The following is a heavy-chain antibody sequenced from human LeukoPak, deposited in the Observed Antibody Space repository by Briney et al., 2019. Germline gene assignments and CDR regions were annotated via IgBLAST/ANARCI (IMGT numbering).Heavy chain of an antibody. J-gene: IGHJ6*03. CDR3: ARLQGYSLGYQYFYYMDV. CDR1: GFTVGSTH. V-gene: IGHV3-53*01. CDR2: VYSGIAT. D-gene: IGHD5-18*01. Sequence: GGSLRLSCAASGFTVGSTHMTWVRQAPGKGLEWVSLVYSGIATHYADSVKGQISISRDHSKNTLYVQMNSLRVEDTAVYYCARLQGYSLGYQYFYYMDVWGTGTTVTVSS.